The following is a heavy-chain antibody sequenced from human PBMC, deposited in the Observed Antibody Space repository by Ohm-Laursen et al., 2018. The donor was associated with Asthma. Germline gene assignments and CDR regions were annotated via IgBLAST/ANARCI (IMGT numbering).Heavy chain of an antibody. J-gene: IGHJ5*02. V-gene: IGHV1-69*13. D-gene: IGHD1-26*01. CDR3: ARDRFFGGSYGFNWFDP. CDR1: GGTFSSYA. CDR2: IIPIFGTA. Sequence: AASVKVSCKASGGTFSSYAISWVRQAPGQGLEWMGGIIPIFGTANYAQKFQGRVTITADESTSTAYMELSSLRSEDTAVYYCARDRFFGGSYGFNWFDPWGQGTRVTVPS.